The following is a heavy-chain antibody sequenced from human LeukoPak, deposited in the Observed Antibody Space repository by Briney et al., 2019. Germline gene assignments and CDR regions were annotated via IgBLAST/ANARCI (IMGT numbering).Heavy chain of an antibody. D-gene: IGHD3-22*01. Sequence: SETLSLTCAVSGYSTSSGYYWGWIRQPPGKGLEWIGSIYHSGSTYYNPSLKSRVTISVDTSKNQFSLKLSSVTAADTAVYYCARQDYYDSSGYYSPTDFDYWGQGTLVTVSS. CDR3: ARQDYYDSSGYYSPTDFDY. CDR2: IYHSGST. CDR1: GYSTSSGYY. V-gene: IGHV4-38-2*01. J-gene: IGHJ4*02.